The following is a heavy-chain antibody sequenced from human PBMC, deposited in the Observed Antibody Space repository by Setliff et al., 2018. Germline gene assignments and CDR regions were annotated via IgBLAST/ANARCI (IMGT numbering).Heavy chain of an antibody. J-gene: IGHJ6*03. CDR2: MNPNSGNT. V-gene: IGHV1-8*03. D-gene: IGHD3-3*01. Sequence: GASVQVSCKASGYTFTSYDINWVRQATGQGLEWMGWMNPNSGNTGYAQKFQGRVTITRNTSISTAYMELSSLRSEDTAVYYCARSGGGYDFWSGYLVSHYYYYYYMDVWGKGTTVTVSS. CDR3: ARSGGGYDFWSGYLVSHYYYYYYMDV. CDR1: GYTFTSYD.